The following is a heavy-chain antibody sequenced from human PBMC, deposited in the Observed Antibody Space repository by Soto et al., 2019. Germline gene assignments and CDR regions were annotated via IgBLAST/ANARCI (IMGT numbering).Heavy chain of an antibody. J-gene: IGHJ4*02. CDR1: SGSFSGYY. CDR3: ARGGGSGWYVDY. Sequence: QVQLQQWGAGLLKPSETLSLTCAVYSGSFSGYYWSWIRQSPGKGLEWIGELNHSGSTNCNPSLKSRVTISVDTSKNQISLKLSSVTAADTAVYYCARGGGSGWYVDYWGQGTLVTVSS. V-gene: IGHV4-34*01. CDR2: LNHSGST. D-gene: IGHD6-19*01.